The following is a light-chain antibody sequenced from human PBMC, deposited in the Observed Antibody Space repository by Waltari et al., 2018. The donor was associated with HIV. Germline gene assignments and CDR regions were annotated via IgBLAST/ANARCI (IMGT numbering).Light chain of an antibody. Sequence: QSALTQPASVSGSPGQSLTISCTGTSSAVGVYNYVFWYQQHPGKAPKFMIYEGSNRPSGVSKRFSGSKSGNTASLTISGLQAEDEADYYCSSYTSTSTGVFGTGTKVTVL. V-gene: IGLV2-14*01. CDR1: SSAVGVYNY. CDR2: EGS. J-gene: IGLJ1*01. CDR3: SSYTSTSTGV.